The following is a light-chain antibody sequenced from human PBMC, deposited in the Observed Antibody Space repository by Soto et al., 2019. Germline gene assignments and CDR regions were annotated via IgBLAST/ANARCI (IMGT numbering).Light chain of an antibody. CDR3: QHYGSSGT. V-gene: IGKV3-20*01. CDR1: QSVSNYY. CDR2: GAS. Sequence: EIVLTQSPGTLSLSPGERATISCRASQSVSNYYLAWYQQKPGQAPRLIIYGASNRATVIPDWFSGSGSGTDITLTISILEPEYVALYYRQHYGSSGTFGQGTKVEIK. J-gene: IGKJ1*01.